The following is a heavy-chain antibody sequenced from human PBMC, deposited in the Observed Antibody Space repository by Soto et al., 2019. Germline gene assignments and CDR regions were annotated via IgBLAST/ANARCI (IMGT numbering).Heavy chain of an antibody. D-gene: IGHD2-15*01. CDR3: AREQYCSGGSCYSGGAFDI. CDR2: ISSSSSYI. Sequence: GGSLRLSCAASGFTFSSYSMNWVRQAPGKGLEWVSSISSSSSYIYYADSVKGRFTISRDNAKNSLYLQMNSLRAEDTAVYYCAREQYCSGGSCYSGGAFDIWGRGTMVTVSS. V-gene: IGHV3-21*01. J-gene: IGHJ3*02. CDR1: GFTFSSYS.